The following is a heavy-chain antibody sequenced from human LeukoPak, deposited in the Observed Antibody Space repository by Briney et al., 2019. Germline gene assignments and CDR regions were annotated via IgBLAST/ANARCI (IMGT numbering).Heavy chain of an antibody. J-gene: IGHJ4*02. CDR1: GFTFSPYA. CDR3: AKDGYCSSTSCYPNHFDS. Sequence: GGSLRLSCAAPGFTFSPYAMHWVRQAPGKGLEWVALISNDGSKKYYAGSVKGRFTISRDNSKNTLDLQMNSLRAEDTAVYYCAKDGYCSSTSCYPNHFDSWGQGTLVTVSS. V-gene: IGHV3-30*18. CDR2: ISNDGSKK. D-gene: IGHD2-2*03.